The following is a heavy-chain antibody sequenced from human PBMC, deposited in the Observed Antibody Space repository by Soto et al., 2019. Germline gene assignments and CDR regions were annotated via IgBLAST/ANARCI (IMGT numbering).Heavy chain of an antibody. V-gene: IGHV1-69*04. CDR1: GGTFSSYT. CDR2: IIPILGIA. D-gene: IGHD2-15*01. CDR3: ARESIAATGSVDY. J-gene: IGHJ4*02. Sequence: GASVKVSCKASGGTFSSYTISWVRQAPGQGLEWMGRIIPILGIANYAQKFQGRVTITADKSTSTAYMELSSLRSEDTAVYYCARESIAATGSVDYWGQGTLVTVSS.